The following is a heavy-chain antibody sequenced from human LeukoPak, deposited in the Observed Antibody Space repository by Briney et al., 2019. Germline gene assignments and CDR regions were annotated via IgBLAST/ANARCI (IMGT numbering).Heavy chain of an antibody. Sequence: GGSLRLSCAASGFTFSSYEMNWVRQAPGKGLEWVSYISSSGSTIYYADSVKGRFTISRDNAKNSLYLQMNSLRAEDTAVYYCARDGTFETFGDLKVFDYWGQGTLVTVSS. CDR3: ARDGTFETFGDLKVFDY. V-gene: IGHV3-48*03. CDR2: ISSSGSTI. D-gene: IGHD3-10*01. J-gene: IGHJ4*02. CDR1: GFTFSSYE.